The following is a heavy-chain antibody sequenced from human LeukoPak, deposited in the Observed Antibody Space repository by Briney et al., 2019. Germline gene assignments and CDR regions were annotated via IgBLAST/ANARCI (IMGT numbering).Heavy chain of an antibody. D-gene: IGHD2-15*01. Sequence: GGSLRLSCAASGFTFSTYSILWVRQAPGKGLEWVAFIRNDGSDKYYADSVKGRFTISRDNSKKMVYLQMNSLRAEDTAVYYCARDLSCSLDYWGQGALVTVSS. CDR3: ARDLSCSLDY. J-gene: IGHJ4*02. CDR1: GFTFSTYS. CDR2: IRNDGSDK. V-gene: IGHV3-30*02.